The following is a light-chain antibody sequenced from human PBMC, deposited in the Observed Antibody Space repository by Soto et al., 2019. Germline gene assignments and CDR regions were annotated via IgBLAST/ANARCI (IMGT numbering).Light chain of an antibody. J-gene: IGKJ5*01. CDR2: GAS. CDR1: QRVSSGY. V-gene: IGKV3-20*01. CDR3: QQSYSPPPIT. Sequence: DIVLTQSPGTLSLSPGERATLSCRASQRVSSGYLTWYQQKPGQAPRLLIYGASSRATGIPDRFSGSGSGTDFTLTISRLEPEDFATYYCQQSYSPPPITFGQGTRLEIK.